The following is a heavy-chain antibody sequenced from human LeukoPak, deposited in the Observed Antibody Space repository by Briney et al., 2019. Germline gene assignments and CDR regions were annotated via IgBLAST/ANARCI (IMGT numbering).Heavy chain of an antibody. J-gene: IGHJ4*02. CDR3: ARDSPQWEHNLSYFDY. V-gene: IGHV4-59*01. Sequence: SETLSLTCTVPGGSISSYYWSWIRQPPGKGLEWIGHIYYSGSTNYNPSLKSRVTISVDTSKNQFSLKLSSVTAADTAVYYCARDSPQWEHNLSYFDYWGQGTLVTVSS. D-gene: IGHD1-26*01. CDR1: GGSISSYY. CDR2: IYYSGST.